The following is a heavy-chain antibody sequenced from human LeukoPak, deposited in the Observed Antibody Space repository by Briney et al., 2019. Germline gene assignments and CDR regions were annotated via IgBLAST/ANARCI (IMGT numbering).Heavy chain of an antibody. D-gene: IGHD1-26*01. J-gene: IGHJ4*02. CDR3: AKDLAPVGATHFDY. CDR1: GFTFSSYA. Sequence: PGGSLRLSCAASGFTFSSYAMSWVRQAPGKGLEWVSAISGSGGSTYYADSVKGRFTIPRDNSKNTLYLQMNSLRAEDTAVYYCAKDLAPVGATHFDYWGQGTLVTVSS. CDR2: ISGSGGST. V-gene: IGHV3-23*01.